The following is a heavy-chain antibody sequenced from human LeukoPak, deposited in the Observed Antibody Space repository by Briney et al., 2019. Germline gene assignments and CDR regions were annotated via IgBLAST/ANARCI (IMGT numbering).Heavy chain of an antibody. CDR1: GYTFTNYG. J-gene: IGHJ6*03. CDR2: ISAYNGNT. CDR3: ARDPHYYGSGTSHYYYMDV. V-gene: IGHV1-18*01. Sequence: GASVKVSCKASGYTFTNYGISWVRQAPGQGLEWMGWISAYNGNTNYAQKLQGRVTMTTDTSMSTAYMELRSLTSDDTAVYYCARDPHYYGSGTSHYYYMDVWGKGTTVTVSS. D-gene: IGHD3-10*01.